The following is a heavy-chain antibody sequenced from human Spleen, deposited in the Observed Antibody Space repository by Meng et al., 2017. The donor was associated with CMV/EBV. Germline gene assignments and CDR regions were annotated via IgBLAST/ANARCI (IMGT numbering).Heavy chain of an antibody. CDR3: ARGKDGYNRDY. CDR2: IIPIFGTA. J-gene: IGHJ4*02. CDR1: GGTFSSYA. Sequence: QLQRVLAGGEVEKPGSSVKVSVKASGGTFSSYAISWVRQAPGQGLEWMGGIIPIFGTANYAQKFQGRVTITADESTSTAYMELSSLGSEDTAVYYCARGKDGYNRDYWGQGTLVTVSS. D-gene: IGHD5-24*01. V-gene: IGHV1-69*01.